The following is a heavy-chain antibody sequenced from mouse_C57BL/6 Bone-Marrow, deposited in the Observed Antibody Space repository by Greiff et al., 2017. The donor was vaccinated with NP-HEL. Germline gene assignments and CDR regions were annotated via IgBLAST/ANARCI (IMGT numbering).Heavy chain of an antibody. D-gene: IGHD2-5*01. V-gene: IGHV3-6*01. CDR1: GYSITSGYY. CDR2: ISYDGSN. CDR3: ARGEGLYYSNYSWFAY. J-gene: IGHJ3*01. Sequence: EVKLMESGPGLVKPSQFLSLTCSVTGYSITSGYYWNWIRQFPGNKLEWMGYISYDGSNNYNPSLKNRISITRDTSKNQFFLKLNSVTTEDTATYYCARGEGLYYSNYSWFAYWGQGTLVTVSA.